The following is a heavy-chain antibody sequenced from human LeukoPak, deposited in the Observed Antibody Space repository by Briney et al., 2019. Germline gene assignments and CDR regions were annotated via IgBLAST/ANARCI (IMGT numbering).Heavy chain of an antibody. Sequence: SETLSLTCTVSGGSISSGGYYWSWIRQHPGKGLEWIGYIYYSGSAYYNPSLKSRVTISVDTSKNQFSLKLSSVTAADTAVYYCARDGPDFSFDYWGQGTLVTVSS. J-gene: IGHJ4*02. CDR2: IYYSGSA. CDR3: ARDGPDFSFDY. V-gene: IGHV4-31*03. CDR1: GGSISSGGYY.